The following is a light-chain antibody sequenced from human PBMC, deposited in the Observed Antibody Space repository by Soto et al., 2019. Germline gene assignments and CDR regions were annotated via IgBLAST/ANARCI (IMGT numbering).Light chain of an antibody. V-gene: IGKV3-20*01. CDR2: GAS. Sequence: EIVLTQSPGTLSLSPGERATLSCRASQSVSSSYLAWYQQKPGQPPRLLIYGASSRATGIPDRFSGSGSGTDLTLTISRLEPEDFAVYYCQQFSSYPLTFGGGTKVDIK. J-gene: IGKJ4*01. CDR3: QQFSSYPLT. CDR1: QSVSSSY.